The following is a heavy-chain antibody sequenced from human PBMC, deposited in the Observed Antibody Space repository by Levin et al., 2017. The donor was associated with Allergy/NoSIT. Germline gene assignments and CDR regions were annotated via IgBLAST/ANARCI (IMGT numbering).Heavy chain of an antibody. CDR1: GFTVSSNY. V-gene: IGHV3-53*01. CDR2: IYSGGST. Sequence: GGSLRLSCAASGFTVSSNYMSWVRQAPGKGLEWVSVIYSGGSTYYADSVKGRFTISRDNSKNTLYLQMNSLRAEDTAVYYCARDSRGVTNYYYYYYGMDGWGQGTTVTVSS. J-gene: IGHJ6*02. CDR3: ARDSRGVTNYYYYYYGMDG. D-gene: IGHD3-10*01.